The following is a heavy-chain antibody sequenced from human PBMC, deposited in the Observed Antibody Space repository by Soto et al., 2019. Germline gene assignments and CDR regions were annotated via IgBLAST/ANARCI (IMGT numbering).Heavy chain of an antibody. D-gene: IGHD2-2*01. CDR3: ARGLNVVVAEERESYYGMHV. CDR2: IYHSGST. V-gene: IGHV4-4*02. J-gene: IGHJ6*02. Sequence: PSETLSLTCAVSGGSISSSNWWSWVRQPPGKGLEWIGEIYHSGSTNYNPSLKSRVTISVDKSKNQFSLKLSSVTAADTAVYYCARGLNVVVAEERESYYGMHVWGQGTTVTVSS. CDR1: GGSISSSNW.